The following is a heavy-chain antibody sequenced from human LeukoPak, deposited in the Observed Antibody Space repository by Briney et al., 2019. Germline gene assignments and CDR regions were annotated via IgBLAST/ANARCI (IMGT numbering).Heavy chain of an antibody. D-gene: IGHD5-12*01. CDR2: INHSGST. V-gene: IGHV4-34*01. Sequence: SETLSLTCAVYGGSFSGYYWSWIRQPPGKGLEWIGEINHSGSTNYSPSLKSRVTISVDTSKNQFSLKLSSVTAADTAVYYCARIASRGYSGYGQPWGQGTLVTVSS. CDR1: GGSFSGYY. CDR3: ARIASRGYSGYGQP. J-gene: IGHJ5*02.